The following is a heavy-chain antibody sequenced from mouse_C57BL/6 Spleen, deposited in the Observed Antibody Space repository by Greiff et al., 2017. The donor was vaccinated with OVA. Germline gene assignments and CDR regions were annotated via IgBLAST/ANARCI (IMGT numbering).Heavy chain of an antibody. Sequence: VQLQQSGAELARPGASVKLSCKASGYTFTSYGISWVKQRTGQGLEWIGEIYPRSGNTYYNEKFKGKATLTADKSSSTAYMELRSLTSEDSAVYFCARRITTVVAPFDVWGTGTTVTVSS. CDR2: IYPRSGNT. J-gene: IGHJ1*03. V-gene: IGHV1-81*01. CDR3: ARRITTVVAPFDV. D-gene: IGHD1-1*01. CDR1: GYTFTSYG.